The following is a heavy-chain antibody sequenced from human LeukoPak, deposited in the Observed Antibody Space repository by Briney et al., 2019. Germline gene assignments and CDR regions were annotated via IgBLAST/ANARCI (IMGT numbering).Heavy chain of an antibody. CDR2: ISWNSGSI. J-gene: IGHJ4*02. CDR1: GFTFDDYA. V-gene: IGHV3-9*01. CDR3: AATTVTMGGFDY. D-gene: IGHD4-17*01. Sequence: PGGSLRLSCAASGFTFDDYAMHWVRQAPGKGLEWVSGISWNSGSIGYADSVKGRFTISRDNAKNSLYLQMNSLRAEDTAVYYCAATTVTMGGFDYWGQGTLVTVSS.